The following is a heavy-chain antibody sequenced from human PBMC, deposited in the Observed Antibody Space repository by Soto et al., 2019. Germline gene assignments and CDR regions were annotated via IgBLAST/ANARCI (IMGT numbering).Heavy chain of an antibody. V-gene: IGHV1-18*01. Sequence: QVQLVQSGAEVKKPGASVKVSCKASGYTFTSSGISWVRQAPGQGPEWMGWISTYNGDTNYAQKFQGRLTMTTDTSTSTAYMDLRSLGSDDRAVYYCARTVAGYFDSWGQGTLVTVSS. J-gene: IGHJ4*02. CDR2: ISTYNGDT. D-gene: IGHD6-19*01. CDR1: GYTFTSSG. CDR3: ARTVAGYFDS.